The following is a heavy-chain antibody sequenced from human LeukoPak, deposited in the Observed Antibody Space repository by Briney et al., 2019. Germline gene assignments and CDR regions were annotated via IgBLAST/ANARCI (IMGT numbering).Heavy chain of an antibody. CDR3: ARQIASAGTAGFDF. V-gene: IGHV4-4*07. CDR1: GVSISSYY. D-gene: IGHD6-13*01. CDR2: IHSTGST. Sequence: PAETLSLTCTASGVSISSYYWSWIRQPAGKGLEWSWRIHSTGSTNYNPSLKSRVTMSVDTSKNQFSLSLRSVTAADTAVYYCARQIASAGTAGFDFWGQGALVTVSS. J-gene: IGHJ4*02.